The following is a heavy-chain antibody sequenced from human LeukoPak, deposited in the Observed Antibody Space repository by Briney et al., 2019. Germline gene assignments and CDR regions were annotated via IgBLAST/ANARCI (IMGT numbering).Heavy chain of an antibody. CDR1: GGSISSGGYY. CDR2: IYYTGSV. D-gene: IGHD3-10*01. CDR3: ARDHSYYFGSQISTLDV. J-gene: IGHJ6*02. V-gene: IGHV4-31*03. Sequence: PSQTLSLTCTVSGGSISSGGYYWSWIRQPPGEGLEWIGYIYYTGSVDYNASLKSRLTISLDTSKNRFSLKLNSVTAADTAVYYCARDHSYYFGSQISTLDVWGQGTAVTVSS.